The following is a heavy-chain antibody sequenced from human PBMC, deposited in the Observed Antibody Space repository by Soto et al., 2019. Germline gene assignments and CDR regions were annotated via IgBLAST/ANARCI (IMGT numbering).Heavy chain of an antibody. V-gene: IGHV3-23*01. D-gene: IGHD6-13*01. Sequence: GGSLRLSCAASGFSFSTYAMSWVRQAPGKGLEWVSGISGSGGTTYYADSVKGRFTISRDNSKNTLYPQVNSLRVEDTAVYYCAKDQAAAGTISRYFQHWGQGTLVTVS. CDR3: AKDQAAAGTISRYFQH. CDR1: GFSFSTYA. J-gene: IGHJ1*01. CDR2: ISGSGGTT.